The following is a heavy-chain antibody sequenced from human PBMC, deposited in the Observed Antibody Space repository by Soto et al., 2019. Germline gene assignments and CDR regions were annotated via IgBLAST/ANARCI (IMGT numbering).Heavy chain of an antibody. Sequence: PSETLSLTCTVSGGSISSYYWSWIRQPPGKGLEWIGYIYYSGSTKYNPSLKSRVTISVDTSKNQFSLKLSSVTAADTAVYYCARHALSYYYGSGSNYLIDYWGQGTLVTSPQ. V-gene: IGHV4-59*08. D-gene: IGHD3-10*01. CDR3: ARHALSYYYGSGSNYLIDY. CDR2: IYYSGST. J-gene: IGHJ4*02. CDR1: GGSISSYY.